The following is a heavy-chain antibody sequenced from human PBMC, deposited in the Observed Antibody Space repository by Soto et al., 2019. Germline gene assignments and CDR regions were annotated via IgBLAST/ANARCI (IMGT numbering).Heavy chain of an antibody. D-gene: IGHD3-16*01. CDR3: ARTAPMDAGDKYYYDF. J-gene: IGHJ4*02. V-gene: IGHV1-69*13. Sequence: ASVKVSCKASGGTFSSCAISWVRQAPGQGLEWMGGIIPFFGTAEYSQKFEDRITITADESTNTVYMDLRSLTSEDTAIYYCARTAPMDAGDKYYYDFWGQGALVTVSS. CDR1: GGTFSSCA. CDR2: IIPFFGTA.